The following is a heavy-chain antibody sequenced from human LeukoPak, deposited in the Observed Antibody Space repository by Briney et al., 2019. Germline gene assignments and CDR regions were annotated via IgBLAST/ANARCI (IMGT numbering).Heavy chain of an antibody. CDR1: GFTFSDYY. V-gene: IGHV3-11*04. D-gene: IGHD6-6*01. Sequence: GGSLRLSCVASGFTFSDYYMSWIRQAPGKGLEWVSYISSGAGTIYYADSVKGRFTISRDNSKNTLYLQMNSLRAEDTAVYYCARVDGSSSQPTDDAFDIWGQGTMVTVSS. CDR2: ISSGAGTI. J-gene: IGHJ3*02. CDR3: ARVDGSSSQPTDDAFDI.